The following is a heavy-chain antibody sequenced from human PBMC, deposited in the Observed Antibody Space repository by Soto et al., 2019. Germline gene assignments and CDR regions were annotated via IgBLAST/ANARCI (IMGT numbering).Heavy chain of an antibody. CDR2: ISDSSSTI. CDR1: GFTFNSHT. J-gene: IGHJ4*02. V-gene: IGHV3-48*04. D-gene: IGHD1-26*01. Sequence: EVQLVKSGGGLVQPGGSLRLSCVASGFTFNSHTMNWVRQAPGKGLEWLSYISDSSSTIYYADSVKGRFTISRDNAKNSLYLQMNSLRADDTAVYYCVREVGASGYWGQRTLVTVSS. CDR3: VREVGASGY.